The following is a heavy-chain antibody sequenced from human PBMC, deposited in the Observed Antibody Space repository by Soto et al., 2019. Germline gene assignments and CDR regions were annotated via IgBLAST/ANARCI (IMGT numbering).Heavy chain of an antibody. D-gene: IGHD6-19*01. CDR3: AKERIAVAPGGDWFDP. CDR2: ISYDGSNK. J-gene: IGHJ5*02. Sequence: QPGGSLRLSCAASGFTFSSYGMHWVRQAPGKGLEWVAVISYDGSNKYYADSVKGRFTISRDNSKNTLYLQMNSLRAEDTAVYYCAKERIAVAPGGDWFDPWGQGTLVTVSS. V-gene: IGHV3-30*18. CDR1: GFTFSSYG.